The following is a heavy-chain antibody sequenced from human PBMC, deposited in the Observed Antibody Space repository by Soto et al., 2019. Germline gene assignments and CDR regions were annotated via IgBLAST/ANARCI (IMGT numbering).Heavy chain of an antibody. CDR1: GFIFSSYG. J-gene: IGHJ4*02. Sequence: QVQLVESGGGVVQPGGSLRLSCAPSGFIFSSYGMYWVRQAPGKGLEWVAVIRYDGSNKFYTDSVKGRFTISRDNSKNTLYLEMNSLRAEDTALYYCARVKQGRGGYDSPFDYWGQGTLVTVSS. CDR3: ARVKQGRGGYDSPFDY. D-gene: IGHD5-12*01. CDR2: IRYDGSNK. V-gene: IGHV3-33*01.